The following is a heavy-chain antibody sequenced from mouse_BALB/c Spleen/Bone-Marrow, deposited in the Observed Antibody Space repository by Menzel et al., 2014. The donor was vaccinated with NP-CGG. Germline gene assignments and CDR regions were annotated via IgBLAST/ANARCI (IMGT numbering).Heavy chain of an antibody. CDR1: GYTFTDYA. V-gene: IGHV1-67*01. CDR3: ARRGWLLPYYYAMDY. Sequence: QVQLQQSGPEVVRPGVSVKISCKGPGYTFTDYAMHWVKQSHAKSLEWIGVISTYNGNTNYNQKFKGKATMTVDKSSSTAYMELARLTSEDSAIYYCARRGWLLPYYYAMDYWGQGTSVTVSS. J-gene: IGHJ4*01. D-gene: IGHD2-3*01. CDR2: ISTYNGNT.